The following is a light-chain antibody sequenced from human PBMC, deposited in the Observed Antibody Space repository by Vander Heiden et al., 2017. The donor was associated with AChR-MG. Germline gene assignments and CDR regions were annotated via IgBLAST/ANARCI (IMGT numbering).Light chain of an antibody. J-gene: IGKJ4*01. Sequence: DIQMTQSPSSLSASVGDRVTITCRASQGISNSLAWYQQKPGKAPKLLLYAASRLESGVPSRFSGSASGTDYTLTISILHPEDFATYYCQREEGTPHTFGGGTKVEIK. CDR3: QREEGTPHT. CDR1: QGISNS. CDR2: AAS. V-gene: IGKV1-NL1*01.